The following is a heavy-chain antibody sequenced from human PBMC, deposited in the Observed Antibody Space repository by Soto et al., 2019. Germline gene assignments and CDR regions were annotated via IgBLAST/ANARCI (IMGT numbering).Heavy chain of an antibody. CDR3: ARGEGYYDSSGLEYYHGMDV. CDR2: FIPIFGTS. V-gene: IGHV1-69*01. Sequence: QVQLEQSGAEVKKPGSSVKVSCKASGGTFRSHAIAWVRQAPGQGLEWMGDFIPIFGTSNYAQKFQGRISSTADESRTTAYTELSTVTDEDTATYYCARGEGYYDSSGLEYYHGMDVWGQGTTLTVSS. J-gene: IGHJ6*02. D-gene: IGHD3-22*01. CDR1: GGTFRSHA.